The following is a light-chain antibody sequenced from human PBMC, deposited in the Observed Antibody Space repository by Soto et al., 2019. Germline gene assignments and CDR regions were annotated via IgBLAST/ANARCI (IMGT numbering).Light chain of an antibody. CDR3: QQYNNWPLT. CDR1: QSVSSN. J-gene: IGKJ4*01. CDR2: DAS. Sequence: EIVMTQSPATLSASPGERATLSCRASQSVSSNLAWYQQKPGQAPRLLNYDASTRATGIPARFSGSGSGTEFTLTISSLQSEDFAVYYCQQYNNWPLTFGGGTKVEIK. V-gene: IGKV3-15*01.